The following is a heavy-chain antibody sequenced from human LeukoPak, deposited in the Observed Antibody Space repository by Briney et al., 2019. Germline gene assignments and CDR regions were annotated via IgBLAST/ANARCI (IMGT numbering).Heavy chain of an antibody. D-gene: IGHD6-19*01. CDR1: GGTFSSYA. CDR3: ASSIAVSPGAFDI. CDR2: ISPILGIA. J-gene: IGHJ3*02. Sequence: SAKAPWNASGGTFSSYAISRVRQAPGQGLEWMGRISPILGIANYAQKFQGRVTITADKSTSTACMQLSSLRSEDTAVYYCASSIAVSPGAFDIWGQGTMVTVSS. V-gene: IGHV1-69*04.